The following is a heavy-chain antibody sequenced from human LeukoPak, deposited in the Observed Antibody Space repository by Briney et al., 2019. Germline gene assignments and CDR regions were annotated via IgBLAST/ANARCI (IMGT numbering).Heavy chain of an antibody. Sequence: GESLKISCQGSGSSFTSYWIGWVRQLPGKGLEWMGIIYPGDSDTRYSPSFQGQVTISADKSISTAYLQWSSLKASDTAMYYCARYHSSGWYRNSYFQHWGQGTLSPSPQ. J-gene: IGHJ1*01. CDR1: GSSFTSYW. V-gene: IGHV5-51*01. CDR2: IYPGDSDT. CDR3: ARYHSSGWYRNSYFQH. D-gene: IGHD6-19*01.